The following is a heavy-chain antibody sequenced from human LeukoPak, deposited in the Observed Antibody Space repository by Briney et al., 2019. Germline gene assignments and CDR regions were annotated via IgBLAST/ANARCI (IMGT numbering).Heavy chain of an antibody. Sequence: SETLSLTCTVSGGSTSSGGYYWSWIRQHPGKGLEWIGYIYYSGSTYYNPSLKSRVTISVDTSKNQFSLKLSSVTAADTAVYYCARERITYDFWSGYPMDAFDIWGQGTMVTVSS. D-gene: IGHD3-3*01. J-gene: IGHJ3*02. CDR3: ARERITYDFWSGYPMDAFDI. CDR1: GGSTSSGGYY. CDR2: IYYSGST. V-gene: IGHV4-31*03.